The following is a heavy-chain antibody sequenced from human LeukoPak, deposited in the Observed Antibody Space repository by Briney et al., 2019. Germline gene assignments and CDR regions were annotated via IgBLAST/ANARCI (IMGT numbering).Heavy chain of an antibody. D-gene: IGHD2-21*02. CDR2: MHPGDGNT. CDR3: AREGSYCVGGDCYSFDF. J-gene: IGHJ4*02. Sequence: ASVKVSCKASGYRFISNYIQWVRQAPGLGPEWMGWMHPGDGNTRYAEKFRGRVTMTRDTSINTAYMDLNSLRSDDTAVYYCAREGSYCVGGDCYSFDFWGQGTLITVSS. V-gene: IGHV1-2*02. CDR1: GYRFISNY.